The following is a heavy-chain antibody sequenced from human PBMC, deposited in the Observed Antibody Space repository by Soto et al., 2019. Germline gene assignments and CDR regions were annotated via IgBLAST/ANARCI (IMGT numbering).Heavy chain of an antibody. CDR1: GFTFSSYG. D-gene: IGHD5-18*01. J-gene: IGHJ4*02. Sequence: QVQLVESGGGVVQPGRSLRLSCAASGFTFSSYGMLWVRQAPGKGLEWVAVIWYDGSNKYYADSVKGRFTISRDNSKNTLYLQMNSLRAEDTAVYYCARDSDTAMVYGRMDYWGQGTLVTVSS. V-gene: IGHV3-33*01. CDR2: IWYDGSNK. CDR3: ARDSDTAMVYGRMDY.